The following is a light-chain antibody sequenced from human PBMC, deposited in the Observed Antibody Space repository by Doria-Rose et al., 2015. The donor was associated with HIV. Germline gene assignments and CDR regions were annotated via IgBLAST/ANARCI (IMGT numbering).Light chain of an antibody. CDR2: DAS. J-gene: IGKJ5*01. Sequence: EIVLTQSPGTLSLSPGERATLSCRASQRVKSSYLAWYQQKPGQAPRLLIYDASTRATGIPDRLSGSGSGTDFTLTISRLEPEDVAEYYCQQYGTSRGTFGQGTRLEIK. V-gene: IGKV3-20*01. CDR1: QRVKSSY. CDR3: QQYGTSRGT.